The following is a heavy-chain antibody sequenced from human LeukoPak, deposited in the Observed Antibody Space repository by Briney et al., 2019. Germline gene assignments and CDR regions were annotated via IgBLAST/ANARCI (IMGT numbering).Heavy chain of an antibody. Sequence: GGSLRLSCAASGFTFSSYSMNWVRQAPGKGLEWVAVLSYDGSNSYYADSVKGRFTISRDNSKNTLYLQMNSLRAEDTAVYHCAKDGSTVTPHADYWGQGTLVTVSS. CDR1: GFTFSSYS. D-gene: IGHD4-17*01. CDR2: LSYDGSNS. J-gene: IGHJ4*02. CDR3: AKDGSTVTPHADY. V-gene: IGHV3-30*18.